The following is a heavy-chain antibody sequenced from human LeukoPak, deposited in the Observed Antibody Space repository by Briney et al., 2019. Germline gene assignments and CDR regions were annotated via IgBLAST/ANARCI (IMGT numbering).Heavy chain of an antibody. Sequence: ASVKVSCKASGYTFTGYYMHWVRQAPGQGLEWMGWINPNSGGTNYEQKFQGRVTITRDTSISTAYMELSRLRSDDTAVYYCARGAGYCSGGSCYQRFDPWGQGTLVTVSS. CDR2: INPNSGGT. CDR1: GYTFTGYY. V-gene: IGHV1-2*02. CDR3: ARGAGYCSGGSCYQRFDP. D-gene: IGHD2-15*01. J-gene: IGHJ5*02.